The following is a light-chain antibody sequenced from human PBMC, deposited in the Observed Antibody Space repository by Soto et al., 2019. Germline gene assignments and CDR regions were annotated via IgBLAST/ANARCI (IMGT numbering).Light chain of an antibody. V-gene: IGLV2-14*01. Sequence: QSALTQPASVSGSPGQSITISCTGTSSDVGDYKYVSWYQQHPGKAPKLMIYEVSNRPSGVSDRFSGSKSGTTPSLIISGLQGEEGDDYNATSYTRSSALVFGGGPKQT. CDR1: SSDVGDYKY. CDR2: EVS. J-gene: IGLJ2*01. CDR3: TSYTRSSALV.